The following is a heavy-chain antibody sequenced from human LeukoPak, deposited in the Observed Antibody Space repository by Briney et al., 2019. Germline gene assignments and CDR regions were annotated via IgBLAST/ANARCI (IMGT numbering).Heavy chain of an antibody. Sequence: PGGSLRLSCAASGFTFNIYTMYWVRQAPGKGLEWVSYISSSSSTIYYADSVKGRFTISRDNAKNSLYLQMNSLRAEDTAVYYCARGPRWFGESYALDYWGQGTLVTVSS. CDR2: ISSSSSTI. V-gene: IGHV3-48*01. CDR1: GFTFNIYT. J-gene: IGHJ4*02. CDR3: ARGPRWFGESYALDY. D-gene: IGHD3-10*01.